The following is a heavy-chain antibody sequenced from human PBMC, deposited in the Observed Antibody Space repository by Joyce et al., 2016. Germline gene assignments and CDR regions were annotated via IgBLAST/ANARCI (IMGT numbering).Heavy chain of an antibody. D-gene: IGHD1-26*01. V-gene: IGHV5-51*01. CDR1: GYSFTNYW. Sequence: EVQLVQSGAEVKKPGKSLKISCKASGYSFTNYWIGWVRQMPGKGLEWMGIIYPVDSSTRYSPSFQGQVTISADKSISTAYLQWSSLKASDTAMYYCARQANSGSYYGDWFDPWGQGTLVTVSS. CDR3: ARQANSGSYYGDWFDP. CDR2: IYPVDSST. J-gene: IGHJ5*02.